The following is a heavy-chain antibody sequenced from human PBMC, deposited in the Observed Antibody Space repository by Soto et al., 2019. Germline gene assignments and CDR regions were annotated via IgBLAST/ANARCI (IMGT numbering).Heavy chain of an antibody. Sequence: GGSLRLSCAASGFTFSSNWMHWVRQAPGKGLVWVSRINSDGSGTTYADSVKGRFTISRDNAKNTLYLQMNSLRAEDTVVYYCARGSSSLSNWFDPWGQGTLVTVSS. V-gene: IGHV3-74*03. CDR1: GFTFSSNW. D-gene: IGHD6-19*01. J-gene: IGHJ5*02. CDR3: ARGSSSLSNWFDP. CDR2: INSDGSGT.